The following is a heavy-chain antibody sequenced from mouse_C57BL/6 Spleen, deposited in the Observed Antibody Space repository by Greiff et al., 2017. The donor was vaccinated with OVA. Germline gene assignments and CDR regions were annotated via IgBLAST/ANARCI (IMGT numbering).Heavy chain of an antibody. V-gene: IGHV1-81*01. CDR1: GYTFTSYG. CDR2: IYPRSGNT. CDR3: ARRGTAQAHYYAMDY. Sequence: QVQLQQSGAELARPGASVKLSCKASGYTFTSYGISWVKQRTGQGLEWIGEIYPRSGNTYYNEKFKGKATLTADKSSSTAYMELRSLTSEDSAVYFCARRGTAQAHYYAMDYWGQGTSVTVSS. J-gene: IGHJ4*01. D-gene: IGHD3-2*02.